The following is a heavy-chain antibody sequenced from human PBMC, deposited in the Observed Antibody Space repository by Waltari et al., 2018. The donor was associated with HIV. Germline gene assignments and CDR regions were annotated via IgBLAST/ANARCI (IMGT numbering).Heavy chain of an antibody. CDR3: ARDQDYYDSSGYTCYAFDM. J-gene: IGHJ3*02. D-gene: IGHD3-22*01. Sequence: QVQLQESGPGVVKPSETLSLTCTVSASSISSGYYWGWIRQSPGKGLEWIGRIYRRWTTYYNPALKSLVTISVNMSKNQFSLRLTSMTAADTSLYYCARDQDYYDSSGYTCYAFDMWGPGTMVTVSS. CDR2: IYRRWTT. CDR1: ASSISSGYY. V-gene: IGHV4-38-2*02.